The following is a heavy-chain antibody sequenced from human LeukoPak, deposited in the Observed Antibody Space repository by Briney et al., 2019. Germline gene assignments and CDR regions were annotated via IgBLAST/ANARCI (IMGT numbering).Heavy chain of an antibody. J-gene: IGHJ6*02. Sequence: MTGGSLRLSCAASGFTFSDYYMSWIRQAPGKGLEWVSYISSSGSTIYYADSVKGRFTIPRDNAKNSLYLQMNSLRAEDTAVYYCARDRAYSSSSAYYHGMDVWGQGTTVTVSS. V-gene: IGHV3-11*01. CDR1: GFTFSDYY. D-gene: IGHD6-13*01. CDR2: ISSSGSTI. CDR3: ARDRAYSSSSAYYHGMDV.